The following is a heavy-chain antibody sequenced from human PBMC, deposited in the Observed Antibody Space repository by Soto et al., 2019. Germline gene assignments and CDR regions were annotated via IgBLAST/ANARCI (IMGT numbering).Heavy chain of an antibody. V-gene: IGHV3-23*01. CDR2: ISGTGGAA. CDR3: AKPEEVVRGFDF. D-gene: IGHD3-10*01. J-gene: IGHJ4*02. CDR1: GFTFGHSA. Sequence: GGSLRLSCAASGFTFGHSAMSWVRQAPGKGLEWVAAISGTGGAAYYADSVKGRFTISRDNSRNTLFLQMNSLRVDDTAIYHCAKPEEVVRGFDFWGLGTLVTV.